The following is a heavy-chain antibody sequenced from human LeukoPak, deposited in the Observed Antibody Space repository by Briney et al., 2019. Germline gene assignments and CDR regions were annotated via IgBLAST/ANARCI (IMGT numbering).Heavy chain of an antibody. J-gene: IGHJ5*02. CDR1: GYPIGLDYY. CDR2: FHRGRI. CDR3: ARAPSSYESGNGYPNLGWLDP. D-gene: IGHD5-24*01. V-gene: IGHV4-38-2*02. Sequence: SETLSLTCKVSGYPIGLDYYWVWIRQAPGRGLQWIGGFHRGRIQYNSALKSRVTISIDSSKNQFSLRMWPVTAADTAFYFCARAPSSYESGNGYPNLGWLDPWGLGALVTVSS.